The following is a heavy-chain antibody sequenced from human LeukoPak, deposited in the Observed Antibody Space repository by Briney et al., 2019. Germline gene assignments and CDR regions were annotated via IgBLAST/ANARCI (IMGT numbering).Heavy chain of an antibody. Sequence: ASVKVSCKASGYTFTGYYMHWVRQAPGQGLEWMGWINPNSGGTNYAQKFQGRVTMTRDTSISTAYMELSRLRSDDTAVYYCARVIGSGSYYIFSAFDIWGQGTMVTVSS. CDR2: INPNSGGT. CDR3: ARVIGSGSYYIFSAFDI. D-gene: IGHD3-10*01. V-gene: IGHV1-2*02. CDR1: GYTFTGYY. J-gene: IGHJ3*02.